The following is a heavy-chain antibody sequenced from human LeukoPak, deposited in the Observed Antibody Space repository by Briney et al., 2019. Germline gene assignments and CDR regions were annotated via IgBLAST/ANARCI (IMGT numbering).Heavy chain of an antibody. CDR3: AIPYSGYEAFDY. J-gene: IGHJ4*02. V-gene: IGHV4-59*12. CDR2: IYYTGST. CDR1: GGSISTYY. D-gene: IGHD5-12*01. Sequence: PSETLSLTCTVSGGSISTYYWSWIRQPPGKGLEWIGYIYYTGSTNYNPSLKSRVTISVDTSKNQFSLKLSSVTAADTAVYYCAIPYSGYEAFDYWGQGTLVTVSS.